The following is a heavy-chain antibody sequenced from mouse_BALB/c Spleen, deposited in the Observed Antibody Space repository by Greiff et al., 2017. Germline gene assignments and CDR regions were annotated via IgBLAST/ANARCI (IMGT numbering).Heavy chain of an antibody. J-gene: IGHJ1*01. D-gene: IGHD1-1*01. CDR3: ARKAFGSPWYFDV. Sequence: ESGPELVKPGASVRISCKASGYTFTSYYIHWVKQRPGQGLEWIGWIYPGNVNTKYNEKFKGKATLTADKSSSTAYMQLSSLTSEDSAVYFCARKAFGSPWYFDVWGAGTTVTVSS. CDR2: IYPGNVNT. V-gene: IGHV1S56*01. CDR1: GYTFTSYY.